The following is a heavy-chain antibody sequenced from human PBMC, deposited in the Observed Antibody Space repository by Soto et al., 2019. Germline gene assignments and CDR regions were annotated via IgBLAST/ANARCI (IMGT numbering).Heavy chain of an antibody. J-gene: IGHJ4*02. D-gene: IGHD2-21*02. CDR2: IWYDGSNK. CDR1: GFTFSSYG. V-gene: IGHV3-33*01. CDR3: ARDLTNVAYCGGDCYSACDY. Sequence: GGSLRLSCAASGFTFSSYGMHWVRQAPGKGLEWVAVIWYDGSNKYYADSVKGRFTISRDNSKNTLYLQMNSLRAEDTAVYYCARDLTNVAYCGGDCYSACDYWGQGTLVTVSS.